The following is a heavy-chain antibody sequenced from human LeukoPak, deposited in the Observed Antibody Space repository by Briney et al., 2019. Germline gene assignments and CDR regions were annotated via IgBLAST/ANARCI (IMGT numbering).Heavy chain of an antibody. D-gene: IGHD4-17*01. CDR2: ISGSGGST. Sequence: GGSLRLSCAASGFTFDDYAMHWVRQAPGKGLEWVSAISGSGGSTYYADSVKGRFTISRDNSKNTLYLQMNSLRAEDTAVYYCAKDYGDAGFDYWGQGTLVTVSS. CDR3: AKDYGDAGFDY. V-gene: IGHV3-23*01. J-gene: IGHJ4*02. CDR1: GFTFDDYA.